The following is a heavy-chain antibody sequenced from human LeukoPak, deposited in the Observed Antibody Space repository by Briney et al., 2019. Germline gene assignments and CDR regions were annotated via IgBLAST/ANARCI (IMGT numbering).Heavy chain of an antibody. Sequence: SVKVSCKASGGTFSSYAITWVRQAPGQGLEWMGGSIPLFGTANYAQKSQGRVTITTDESTSTAYMELTSLRSEDTAVYYCARSLVVAKGFDYWGQGTLVTVSS. CDR1: GGTFSSYA. J-gene: IGHJ4*02. CDR3: ARSLVVAKGFDY. CDR2: SIPLFGTA. D-gene: IGHD2-21*01. V-gene: IGHV1-69*05.